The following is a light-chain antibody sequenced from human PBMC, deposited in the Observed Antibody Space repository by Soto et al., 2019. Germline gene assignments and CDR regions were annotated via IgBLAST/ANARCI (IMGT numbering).Light chain of an antibody. V-gene: IGKV3-15*01. CDR1: QSVGSN. Sequence: EILMTQSPATLSVSPGDRASISCRASQSVGSNLAWYQQTAGQAPKLLIYGASTMANGIPARFSGSGSGTEVTLTISSLQSEDFAVYSCQQYNNWPYTFGQGTKLEIK. J-gene: IGKJ2*01. CDR3: QQYNNWPYT. CDR2: GAS.